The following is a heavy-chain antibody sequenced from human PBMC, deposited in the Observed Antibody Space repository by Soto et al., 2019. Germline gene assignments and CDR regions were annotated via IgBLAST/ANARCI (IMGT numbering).Heavy chain of an antibody. J-gene: IGHJ6*02. CDR2: IYFSGST. Sequence: QVQLQESGPGLVKPSETLSLTCTVSGGSISSYYWSWIRQPPGKGLEWIGYIYFSGSTDYNPSLKSPVTISVDTSKNQFSLKLSSVSAADTAVYYCARASLSGYLYYYGMDVWGQGTTVTVSS. V-gene: IGHV4-59*01. D-gene: IGHD3-3*01. CDR1: GGSISSYY. CDR3: ARASLSGYLYYYGMDV.